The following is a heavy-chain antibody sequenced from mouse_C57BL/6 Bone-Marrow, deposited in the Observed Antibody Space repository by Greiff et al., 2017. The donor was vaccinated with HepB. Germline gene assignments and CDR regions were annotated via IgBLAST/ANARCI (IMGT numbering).Heavy chain of an antibody. Sequence: VQLKQSGTVLARPGASVKMSCKTSGYTFTSYWMHWVKQRPGQGLEWIGAIYPGNSDTSYNQKFKGKAKLTAVTSASTAYMELSSLTNEDSAVYYCTRKGITTVVAHWYFDVWGTGTTVTVSS. D-gene: IGHD1-1*01. CDR3: TRKGITTVVAHWYFDV. CDR1: GYTFTSYW. CDR2: IYPGNSDT. J-gene: IGHJ1*03. V-gene: IGHV1-5*01.